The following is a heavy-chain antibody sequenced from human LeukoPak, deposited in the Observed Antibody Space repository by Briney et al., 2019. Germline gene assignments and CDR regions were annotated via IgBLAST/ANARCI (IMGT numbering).Heavy chain of an antibody. D-gene: IGHD3-10*01. Sequence: SVKVSCKASGFTFTSSAMQWVRQARGQRLEWIGWIVVGSGHTNYAQMFQERVTITRDMSTSTAYMELSSLRSEDTAVHYCAADLRVRGVIDYWGQGTLVTVSS. J-gene: IGHJ4*02. CDR3: AADLRVRGVIDY. CDR1: GFTFTSSA. CDR2: IVVGSGHT. V-gene: IGHV1-58*02.